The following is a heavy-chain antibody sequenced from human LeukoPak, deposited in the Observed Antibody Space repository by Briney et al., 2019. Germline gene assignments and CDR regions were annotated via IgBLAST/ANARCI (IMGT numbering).Heavy chain of an antibody. J-gene: IGHJ4*02. V-gene: IGHV4-59*08. CDR3: ARHTSEAGRSADYGSGSYPPPFDY. CDR1: GGSISSYY. D-gene: IGHD3-10*01. CDR2: IYYSGST. Sequence: SETLSLTCTVSGGSISSYYWSWIRQPPGKGLEWIGYIYYSGSTNYNPSLKSRVTISVDTSKNQFSLKLSSVTAADTAVYYCARHTSEAGRSADYGSGSYPPPFDYWGQGTLVTVSS.